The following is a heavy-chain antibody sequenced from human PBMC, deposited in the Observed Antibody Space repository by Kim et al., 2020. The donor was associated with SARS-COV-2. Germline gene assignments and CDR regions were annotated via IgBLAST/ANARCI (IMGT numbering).Heavy chain of an antibody. Sequence: SETLSLTCAVSGGSIGSLNYYWGWIRQPPGKGLEWIGSIHYSGNTYYNPSLKSRVTISVDTSKDQFSLKLSSVTAADTAIYYCARALSGSGSYYKGWFDPWGQGTLVTVSS. J-gene: IGHJ5*02. D-gene: IGHD3-10*01. V-gene: IGHV4-39*01. CDR3: ARALSGSGSYYKGWFDP. CDR2: IHYSGNT. CDR1: GGSIGSLNYY.